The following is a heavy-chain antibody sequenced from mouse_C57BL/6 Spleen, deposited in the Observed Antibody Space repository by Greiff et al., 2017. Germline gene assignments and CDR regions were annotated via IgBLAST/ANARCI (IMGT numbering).Heavy chain of an antibody. J-gene: IGHJ3*01. CDR2: ISSGGSYT. CDR1: GFTFSSYG. Sequence: VQLVESGGDLVKPGGSLKLSCAASGFTFSSYGLSWVRQTPDKRLEWVATISSGGSYTYYPDSVKGRFTISRDNAKNTLYLQMSSLKSEGTDMYYGARSYDYDEEGFAYWGQGTLVTVSA. V-gene: IGHV5-6*01. CDR3: ARSYDYDEEGFAY. D-gene: IGHD2-4*01.